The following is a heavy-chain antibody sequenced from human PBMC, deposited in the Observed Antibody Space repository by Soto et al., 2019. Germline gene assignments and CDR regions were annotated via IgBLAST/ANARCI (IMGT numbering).Heavy chain of an antibody. J-gene: IGHJ4*02. CDR1: GGSISSYY. CDR2: IYYSGST. V-gene: IGHV4-59*08. D-gene: IGHD3-10*01. Sequence: PSETLSLTCTVSGGSISSYYWSWIRQPPGKGLEWIGYIYYSGSTNYNPSLKSRVTISVDTSKNQFSLKLNSMTAADTAVYYCVRHNYGSGSTYFDYRGQGTLVTVSS. CDR3: VRHNYGSGSTYFDY.